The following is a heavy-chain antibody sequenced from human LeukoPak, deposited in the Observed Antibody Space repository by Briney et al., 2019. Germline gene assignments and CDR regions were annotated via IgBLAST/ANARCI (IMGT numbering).Heavy chain of an antibody. CDR2: IYYSGST. CDR3: ARMVRGGYNWFDP. D-gene: IGHD3-10*01. J-gene: IGHJ5*02. Sequence: PSETLSLTCTVSGGSISSYYWSWIRQPPGKGLEWIGYIYYSGSTNYNPSLKSRVTISVDTSKNQFSLKLSSVTAADTAVYYCARMVRGGYNWFDPWGQGTLVTVSS. CDR1: GGSISSYY. V-gene: IGHV4-59*12.